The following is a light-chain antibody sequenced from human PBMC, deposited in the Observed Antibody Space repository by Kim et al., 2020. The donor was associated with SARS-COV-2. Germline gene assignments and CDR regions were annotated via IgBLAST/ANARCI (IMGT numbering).Light chain of an antibody. V-gene: IGKV1-17*03. CDR1: QGISSY. J-gene: IGKJ4*01. Sequence: DIQMTQSPSAMSASVGDRVTITCRASQGISSYLAWFQQKPGQVPKRLIYAASTLQSGVPSRFSGSGSGTEFTLTISSLQPEDFATYYCLQHDSYPLTFGGGTKVEIK. CDR2: AAS. CDR3: LQHDSYPLT.